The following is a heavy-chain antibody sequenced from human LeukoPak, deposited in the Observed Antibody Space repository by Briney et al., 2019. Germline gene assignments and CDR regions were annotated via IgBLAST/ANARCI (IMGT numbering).Heavy chain of an antibody. J-gene: IGHJ6*03. CDR3: ARRYGSGSYYKTPYYMDV. D-gene: IGHD3-10*01. Sequence: PSETLSLTCTVSGGSLSSYYWSWIRQPPGNGLEWIGYIYYSGSTNYNPSLKSRVTISVDTSKNQFSLKLSSVTAADTAVYYCARRYGSGSYYKTPYYMDVWGKGTTVTVSS. CDR2: IYYSGST. CDR1: GGSLSSYY. V-gene: IGHV4-59*01.